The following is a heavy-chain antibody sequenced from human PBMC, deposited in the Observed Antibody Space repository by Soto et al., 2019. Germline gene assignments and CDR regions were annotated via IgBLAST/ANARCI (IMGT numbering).Heavy chain of an antibody. Sequence: EVQLVQSGAEVKKPGESLKISCKGSGYSFTSYWIGWVRQMPGKGLEWMRIIYPGDADTRYSPPFQGQVTISADKSISTAYLQWSSLKASDTAMYYCARHFRPTARYQLQGDWLDPWGQGTLVTVSS. J-gene: IGHJ5*02. CDR1: GYSFTSYW. D-gene: IGHD2-2*01. V-gene: IGHV5-51*01. CDR2: IYPGDADT. CDR3: ARHFRPTARYQLQGDWLDP.